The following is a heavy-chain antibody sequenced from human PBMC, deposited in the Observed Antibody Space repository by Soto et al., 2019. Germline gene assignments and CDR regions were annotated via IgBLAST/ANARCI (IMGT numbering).Heavy chain of an antibody. J-gene: IGHJ5*02. Sequence: QAQLVHSGAEVKKPGASVKVSCKASGYTFTAYYMHWVRQAPGQGLEWMGWINPNSGGTYHAQNFQGRVTMTRDTSTTTAYMELASLRSDDTAVYYCARGGGRGYNELDPWGHGTLVIVSS. D-gene: IGHD5-12*01. CDR1: GYTFTAYY. V-gene: IGHV1-2*02. CDR3: ARGGGRGYNELDP. CDR2: INPNSGGT.